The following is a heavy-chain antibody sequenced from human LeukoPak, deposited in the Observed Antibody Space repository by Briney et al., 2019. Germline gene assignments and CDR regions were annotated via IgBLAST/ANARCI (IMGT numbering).Heavy chain of an antibody. CDR2: IKQDGTEK. CDR1: GFTFTTYW. V-gene: IGHV3-7*01. CDR3: ARVQGGGYRTADS. J-gene: IGHJ4*02. D-gene: IGHD6-25*01. Sequence: GGSLRLSCTASGFTFTTYWMSLVRHPPGRGLEWVANIKQDGTEKYYVDSVKGRFTISRDNSKNTLFLQMNSLRGEDTAMYYCARVQGGGYRTADSWGQGTLVTVSS.